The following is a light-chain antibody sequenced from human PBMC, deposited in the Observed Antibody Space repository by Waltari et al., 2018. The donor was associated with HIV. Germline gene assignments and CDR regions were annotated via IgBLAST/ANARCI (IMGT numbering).Light chain of an antibody. V-gene: IGLV1-44*01. CDR2: GKK. Sequence: QSVLTQPPSASGTPEQRVTISCSGTTSNIGRNTVSWFQQFPGTAPTVLIYGKKRRPSGVPDRFSGSKSGTSASRAISGLQSEDEADYYCASWDDSLNGPVFGGGTKLTVV. CDR1: TSNIGRNT. CDR3: ASWDDSLNGPV. J-gene: IGLJ2*01.